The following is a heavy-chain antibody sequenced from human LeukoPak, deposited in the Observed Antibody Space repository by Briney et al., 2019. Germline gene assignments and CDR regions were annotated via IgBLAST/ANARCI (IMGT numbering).Heavy chain of an antibody. V-gene: IGHV1-8*01. CDR2: MNPNSGNT. CDR3: ARGLFRWEPRSDY. Sequence: APVKVSCKASGYTFTSYDINWVRQATGQGLEWMGWMNPNSGNTGYAQKFQGRVTMTRNTSISTAYMELSSLRSEDTAVYYGARGLFRWEPRSDYWGQGTLVTVSS. CDR1: GYTFTSYD. J-gene: IGHJ4*02. D-gene: IGHD1-26*01.